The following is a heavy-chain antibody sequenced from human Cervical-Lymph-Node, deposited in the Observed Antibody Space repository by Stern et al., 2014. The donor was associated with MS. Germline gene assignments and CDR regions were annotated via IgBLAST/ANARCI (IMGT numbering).Heavy chain of an antibody. J-gene: IGHJ4*02. Sequence: VQLVESGGGVVQPGRSLRLSCAASGFSFSTYGMHWVRQAPGKGLEWVAVIWYAGSEKYYVDSVKGRFTISRDNSKNTLYLQMNSLRVEDTAVYYCARPQKYCSGGSCYDWGFDYWGQGTLVTVSS. CDR2: IWYAGSEK. CDR1: GFSFSTYG. V-gene: IGHV3-33*01. D-gene: IGHD2-15*01. CDR3: ARPQKYCSGGSCYDWGFDY.